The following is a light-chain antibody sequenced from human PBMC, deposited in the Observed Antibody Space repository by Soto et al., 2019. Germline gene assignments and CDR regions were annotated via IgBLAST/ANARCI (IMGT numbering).Light chain of an antibody. CDR2: EST. J-gene: IGLJ1*01. CDR1: SSDVGSYNL. CDR3: CSYAGSSPYV. V-gene: IGLV2-23*01. Sequence: QSALTQPASVSGSPGQSITISCTGTSSDVGSYNLVSWYQHHPGTAPKLMIYESTKRPSGVSNRFSGSKSGNTASLTISGLQAEDEADYYCCSYAGSSPYVFGTGTKLTVL.